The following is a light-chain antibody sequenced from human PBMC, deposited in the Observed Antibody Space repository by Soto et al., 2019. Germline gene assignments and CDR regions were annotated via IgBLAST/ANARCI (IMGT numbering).Light chain of an antibody. Sequence: EIVLTQSPGTLSLSPGDRATLSCRASQSVNTNYLAWYQQRPGQTPRLLIYAASSRATGIPDRFSGSGSGTDFTLTISRLEPEDFAVYYCQQYGTSPQTFGQGTKVDIK. CDR2: AAS. CDR3: QQYGTSPQT. CDR1: QSVNTNY. J-gene: IGKJ1*01. V-gene: IGKV3-20*01.